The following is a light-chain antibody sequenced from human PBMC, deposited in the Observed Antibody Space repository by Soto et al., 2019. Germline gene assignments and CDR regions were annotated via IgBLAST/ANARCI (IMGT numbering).Light chain of an antibody. J-gene: IGKJ1*01. V-gene: IGKV3-20*01. CDR3: QQYGSSPKT. Sequence: IVLTQSPATLSLSPVKRATLSCRASQNISNYLIWYQQKPGQAPRLLIYGASSRATGIPDRFSGSGSGTDFTLTISRLEPEDFAVYYCQQYGSSPKTFGQGTKV. CDR1: QNISNY. CDR2: GAS.